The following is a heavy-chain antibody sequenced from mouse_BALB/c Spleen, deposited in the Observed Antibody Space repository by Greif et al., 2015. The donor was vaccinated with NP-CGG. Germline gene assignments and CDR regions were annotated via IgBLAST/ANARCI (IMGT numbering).Heavy chain of an antibody. Sequence: EVQLQQSGAELVKPGASVKLSYTASGFNIKDTYMHWVKQRPEQGLEWIGRIDPANGNTKYDPKFQGKATITADTSSNTAYLQLSSLTSEDTAGYYGSSYPWFAYWGQGTLVTVSA. J-gene: IGHJ3*01. CDR2: IDPANGNT. D-gene: IGHD5-5*01. CDR3: SSYPWFAY. CDR1: GFNIKDTY. V-gene: IGHV14-3*02.